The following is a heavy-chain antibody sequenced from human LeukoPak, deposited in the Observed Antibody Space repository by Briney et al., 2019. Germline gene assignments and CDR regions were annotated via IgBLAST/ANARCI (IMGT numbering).Heavy chain of an antibody. CDR3: ARGYAGIAVAGRYYFDY. CDR1: GYTFTGYY. D-gene: IGHD6-19*01. Sequence: VASVKVSCKASGYTFTGYYMHWVRQAPGQGLEWMGWINPNSGGTNYAQKFQGRVTITRDTSISTAYMELSRLRSDDTAVYYCARGYAGIAVAGRYYFDYWGQGTLVTVSS. J-gene: IGHJ4*02. V-gene: IGHV1-2*02. CDR2: INPNSGGT.